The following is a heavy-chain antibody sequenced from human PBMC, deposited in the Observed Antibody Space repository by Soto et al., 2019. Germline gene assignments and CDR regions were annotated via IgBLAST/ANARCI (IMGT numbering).Heavy chain of an antibody. CDR3: AKDRGIVMVSHYFYGMDV. Sequence: QVHLVESGGRVVQPGRSLRLSCEASGFTFSRFGMHWVRQAPGKGLEWVAVTSYDGSQTYYADSVKGRFTISRDNSKNKVYLQMNSLKDEDTAVYYCAKDRGIVMVSHYFYGMDVWGQGTTVTVSS. V-gene: IGHV3-30*18. CDR1: GFTFSRFG. J-gene: IGHJ6*02. CDR2: TSYDGSQT. D-gene: IGHD3-10*01.